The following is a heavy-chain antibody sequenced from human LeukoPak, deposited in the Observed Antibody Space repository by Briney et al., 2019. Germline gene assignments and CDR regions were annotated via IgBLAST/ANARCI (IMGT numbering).Heavy chain of an antibody. CDR3: AKDWAPYCGGDCYFNY. D-gene: IGHD2-21*02. J-gene: IGHJ4*02. CDR2: ISYDGSNK. Sequence: GRSLRLSCAASGFIFNNYGMHWVRQAPGKGLEWVAVISYDGSNKNYADSVKGRFTISRDSSKNTVYLQMNSLRVEDTTVYYCAKDWAPYCGGDCYFNYWGQGTLVTVSS. CDR1: GFIFNNYG. V-gene: IGHV3-30*18.